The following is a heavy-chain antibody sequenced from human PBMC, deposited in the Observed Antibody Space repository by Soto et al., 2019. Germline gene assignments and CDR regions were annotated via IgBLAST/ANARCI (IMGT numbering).Heavy chain of an antibody. D-gene: IGHD6-13*01. CDR3: ARGVAAAANAEYFQH. J-gene: IGHJ1*01. CDR1: GGTFSSYA. Sequence: VQLVQSGAEVKKPGSSVKVSCKASGGTFSSYAISWVRHAPGQGLEWMGGVIPIFGPANYAQKFQGRVTITADESTSTAYMDLRSRRSEDTAVYYCARGVAAAANAEYFQHWGQGTLVTVSS. CDR2: VIPIFGPA. V-gene: IGHV1-69*01.